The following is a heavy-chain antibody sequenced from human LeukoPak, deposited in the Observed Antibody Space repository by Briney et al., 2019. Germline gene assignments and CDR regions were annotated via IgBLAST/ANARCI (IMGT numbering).Heavy chain of an antibody. Sequence: AGGSLRLSCAASGVTFSSLAMSWVRQAPGKGLEWVSDISSNGDITDYADSVKGRFTISRDNSKNTVYLQMNSLRAEDTAVYYCAKDVRGGCSDTNCHYWGQGSLVTVSS. V-gene: IGHV3-23*01. CDR1: GVTFSSLA. J-gene: IGHJ4*02. CDR2: ISSNGDIT. D-gene: IGHD2-15*01. CDR3: AKDVRGGCSDTNCHY.